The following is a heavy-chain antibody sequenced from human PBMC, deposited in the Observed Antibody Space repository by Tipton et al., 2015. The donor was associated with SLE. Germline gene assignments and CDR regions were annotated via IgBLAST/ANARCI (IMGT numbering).Heavy chain of an antibody. CDR1: GGSISSASYY. J-gene: IGHJ4*02. Sequence: GLVKPSETLSLTCTVSGGSISSASYYWNWIRQPAGKGLEWIGYIYDSGSTSYNPSLKSRVTISEDTSKQQFSLKLTSLTAADTAVYYCARHAGDYAYFDSWGQGILVTVSS. CDR3: ARHAGDYAYFDS. D-gene: IGHD4-17*01. CDR2: IYDSGST. V-gene: IGHV4-61*10.